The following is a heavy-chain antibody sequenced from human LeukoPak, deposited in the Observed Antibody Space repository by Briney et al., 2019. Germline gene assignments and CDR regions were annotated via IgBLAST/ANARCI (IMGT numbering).Heavy chain of an antibody. CDR2: IYPGDSDI. CDR3: ARSGYSSSPFDL. V-gene: IGHV5-51*01. D-gene: IGHD6-13*01. Sequence: GESLKISCKGSGYRFSDYWIGWVRQMPGKGLEWMGIIYPGDSDIRYSPSFQGQVTISADKSISIAYLQWYSLQTSDTATYYCARSGYSSSPFDLWGQGTPVTVSS. J-gene: IGHJ4*02. CDR1: GYRFSDYW.